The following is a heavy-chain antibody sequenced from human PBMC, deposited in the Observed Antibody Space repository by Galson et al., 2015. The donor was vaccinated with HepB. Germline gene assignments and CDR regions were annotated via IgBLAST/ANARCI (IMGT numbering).Heavy chain of an antibody. D-gene: IGHD6-19*01. V-gene: IGHV3-30*04. CDR3: ARVGETYSSGWYLGAFEI. CDR1: GFTFSSYA. CDR2: ISYDGSNK. J-gene: IGHJ3*02. Sequence: SLRLSCAASGFTFSSYAMHWVRQAPGKGLEWVAVISYDGSNKYYADSVKGRFTISRDNSKNTLYLQMNSLRAEDTAVYYCARVGETYSSGWYLGAFEIWGQGTMVTVSS.